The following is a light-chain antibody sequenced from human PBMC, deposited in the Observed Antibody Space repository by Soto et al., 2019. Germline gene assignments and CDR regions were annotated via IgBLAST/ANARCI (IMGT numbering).Light chain of an antibody. J-gene: IGKJ1*01. CDR2: AAS. Sequence: DIQMTQSPSSLSASVGARVTITCRASQSISSYLNLYQQKPGKAPKLLIYAASSLQSGVPSRFSGSGSGTDLTLTISSLQPEDFATYYCQQSYSTPWTFGQGTKVEIK. CDR1: QSISSY. CDR3: QQSYSTPWT. V-gene: IGKV1-39*01.